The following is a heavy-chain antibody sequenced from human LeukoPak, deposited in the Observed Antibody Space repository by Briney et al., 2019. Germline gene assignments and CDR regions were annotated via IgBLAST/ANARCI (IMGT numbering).Heavy chain of an antibody. CDR3: TTKVIRGNSGDDYDD. J-gene: IGHJ4*02. D-gene: IGHD5-12*01. Sequence: GGSLRLSCAASGVTFSSYGMHWARQAPGKGLEWVALISSDGNDKLYGDSVKGRFTISRDDSKSTLYLQMNSLRAEDTAVYYCTTKVIRGNSGDDYDDWGQGTLVTVSS. V-gene: IGHV3-30*03. CDR2: ISSDGNDK. CDR1: GVTFSSYG.